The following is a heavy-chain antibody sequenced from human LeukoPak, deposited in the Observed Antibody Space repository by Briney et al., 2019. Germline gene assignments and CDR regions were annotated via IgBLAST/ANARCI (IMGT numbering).Heavy chain of an antibody. CDR2: ISNSGSTV. CDR3: ALGTINKDFYFGMDV. J-gene: IGHJ6*02. D-gene: IGHD2-8*01. Sequence: GGSLRLSCAASGFTFNNYAMNWVRQAPGKGLEWLSYISNSGSTVFYADSVKGRFTVSRDNAKRSLYLQIESLRDDDTAVYHCALGTINKDFYFGMDVWGQGTTVTVSS. CDR1: GFTFNNYA. V-gene: IGHV3-48*02.